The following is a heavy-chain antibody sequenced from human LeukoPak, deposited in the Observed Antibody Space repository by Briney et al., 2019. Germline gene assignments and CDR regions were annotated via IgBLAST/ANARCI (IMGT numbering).Heavy chain of an antibody. J-gene: IGHJ4*02. Sequence: GGSLRLSCAASGFTFDDYAMHWVRQAPGKGLEWVSLISGDGGSTYYADSVKGRFTISRDNSKNSLYLQMNSLRTEDTASYYCAKEHFDWCYSYWGQGTLVTVSS. CDR3: AKEHFDWCYSY. D-gene: IGHD3-9*01. CDR1: GFTFDDYA. V-gene: IGHV3-43*02. CDR2: ISGDGGST.